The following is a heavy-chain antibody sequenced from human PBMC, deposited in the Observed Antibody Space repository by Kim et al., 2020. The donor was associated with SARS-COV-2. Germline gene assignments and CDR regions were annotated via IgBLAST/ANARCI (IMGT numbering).Heavy chain of an antibody. CDR1: GGTFSSYA. CDR3: ANQGYSYGYHFQH. J-gene: IGHJ1*01. CDR2: IIPIFGTA. V-gene: IGHV1-69*13. D-gene: IGHD5-18*01. Sequence: SVKVSCKASGGTFSSYAIIWVRQAPGQGLEWMGGIIPIFGTANYAQKFQGRVTITADESTSTAYMELSSLRSEDTAVYYCANQGYSYGYHFQHWGQGTLVTVSS.